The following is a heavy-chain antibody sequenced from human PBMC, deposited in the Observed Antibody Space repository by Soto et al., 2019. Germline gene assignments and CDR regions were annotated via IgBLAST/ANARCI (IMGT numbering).Heavy chain of an antibody. V-gene: IGHV1-18*01. D-gene: IGHD4-4*01. CDR1: GYTFINYG. CDR3: ARGDSPVQFDY. J-gene: IGHJ4*02. Sequence: QVQLVQSGAEMRKPGATEKVSCETSGYTFINYGISWVRQAPGQGLAWMGWINGYNGNTNYAQNFQGRVAMTTDTSTSTVYMELRNLRSDDTAVYYCARGDSPVQFDYWGQGTLVTVSS. CDR2: INGYNGNT.